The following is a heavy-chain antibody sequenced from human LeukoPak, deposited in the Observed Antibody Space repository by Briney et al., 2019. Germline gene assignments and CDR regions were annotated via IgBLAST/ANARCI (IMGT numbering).Heavy chain of an antibody. CDR2: ISSSSSYI. V-gene: IGHV3-21*01. CDR1: GFTFSSYS. D-gene: IGHD5-12*01. CDR3: ARAADIVANDY. J-gene: IGHJ4*02. Sequence: GSLRLSCAASGFTFSSYSMNWVRQAPGKGLEWVSSISSSSSYIYYADSVKGRFTISRDNAKNSLYLQMNSLGAEDTAVYYCARAADIVANDYWGQGTLVTVSS.